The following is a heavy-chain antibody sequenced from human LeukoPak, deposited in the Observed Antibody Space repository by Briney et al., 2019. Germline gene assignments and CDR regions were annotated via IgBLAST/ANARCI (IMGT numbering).Heavy chain of an antibody. D-gene: IGHD3-3*01. CDR2: ISSSSSYI. Sequence: GGSLRLSCAASGFTFSSYAMSWVRQAPGKGLEWVSSISSSSSYIYYADSVKGRFTISRDNAKNSLYLQMNSLRAEDTAVYYCARGLRFLEYYFDYWGQGTLVTVSS. V-gene: IGHV3-21*01. J-gene: IGHJ4*02. CDR3: ARGLRFLEYYFDY. CDR1: GFTFSSYA.